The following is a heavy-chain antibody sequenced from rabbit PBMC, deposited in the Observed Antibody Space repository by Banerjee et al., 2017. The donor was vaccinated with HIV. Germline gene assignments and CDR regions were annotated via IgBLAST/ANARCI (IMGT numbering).Heavy chain of an antibody. CDR3: ARDLAVVIGWNFDL. CDR2: INTSSGST. V-gene: IGHV1S45*01. J-gene: IGHJ4*01. D-gene: IGHD1-1*01. CDR1: GFDLSRYYV. Sequence: QEQLEESGGGLVKPEGSLKLSCTASGFDLSRYYVMCWVRQAPGKGLEWIACINTSSGSTVYATWAKGRFTISRTSSTTVALQMTSLTAADTATYFCARDLAVVIGWNFDLWGPGTLVTVS.